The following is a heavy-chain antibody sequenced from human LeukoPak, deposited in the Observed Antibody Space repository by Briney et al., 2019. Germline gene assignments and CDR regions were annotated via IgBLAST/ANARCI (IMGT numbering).Heavy chain of an antibody. D-gene: IGHD3-3*01. CDR3: ARVSFWSASSYYYYYYYIDV. CDR2: IIPMFGTA. J-gene: IGHJ6*03. V-gene: IGHV1-69*13. Sequence: GASVKVSCKATGGTFSSYAISWVRQAPGQGLEWMGGIIPMFGTANYAEEFQGRVTITADESTSTAYMELSSLRSEDTAVYYCARVSFWSASSYYYYYYYIDVWGKGTTVTVSS. CDR1: GGTFSSYA.